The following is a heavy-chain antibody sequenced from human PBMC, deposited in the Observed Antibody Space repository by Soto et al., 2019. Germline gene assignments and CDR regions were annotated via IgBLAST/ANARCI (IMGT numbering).Heavy chain of an antibody. J-gene: IGHJ4*02. CDR2: ISSSSSYI. CDR3: ASDPHYNFDY. Sequence: GGSLRLSCAASGFTFSSYSMNWVRQAPEKGQERVSSISSSSSYIYYADSVKGRFTISRDNAKNPLYLQMNSLRAEDTAVYYCASDPHYNFDYWGQGTLVTVSS. V-gene: IGHV3-21*01. D-gene: IGHD4-4*01. CDR1: GFTFSSYS.